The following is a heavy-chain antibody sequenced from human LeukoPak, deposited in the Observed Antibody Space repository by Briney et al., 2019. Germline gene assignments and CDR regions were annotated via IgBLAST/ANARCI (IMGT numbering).Heavy chain of an antibody. Sequence: ASVKVSCKASEYTFTGYYMHWVRQAPGQGLEWMGRINPNNGGTNYAQKFQGRVTMTGDTSISTAYMELSSLRSDDTAVYYCTRESGRSHGNDFWGQGTLVTVSS. CDR3: TRESGRSHGNDF. J-gene: IGHJ4*02. V-gene: IGHV1-2*06. D-gene: IGHD1-26*01. CDR1: EYTFTGYY. CDR2: INPNNGGT.